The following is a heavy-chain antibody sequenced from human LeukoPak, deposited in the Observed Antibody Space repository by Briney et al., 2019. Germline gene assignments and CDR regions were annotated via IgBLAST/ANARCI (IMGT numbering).Heavy chain of an antibody. CDR2: ISSSSSTI. CDR3: AGGPVVPAAKYSYYYYGMDV. Sequence: GGSLRLSCAASGFTFSSYSMNWVRQAPGKGLEWVSYISSSSSTIYYADSVKGRFTISGDNAKNSLYLQMNSLRAEDTAVYYCAGGPVVPAAKYSYYYYGMDVWGQGTTVTVSS. J-gene: IGHJ6*02. V-gene: IGHV3-48*01. D-gene: IGHD2-2*01. CDR1: GFTFSSYS.